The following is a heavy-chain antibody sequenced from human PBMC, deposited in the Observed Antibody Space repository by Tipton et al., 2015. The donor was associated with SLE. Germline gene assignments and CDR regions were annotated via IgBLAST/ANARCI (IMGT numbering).Heavy chain of an antibody. D-gene: IGHD3-22*01. CDR2: IYYSGST. CDR1: GGSISSSSYY. Sequence: TLSLTCTVSGGSISSSSYYWGWIRQPPGKGLEWIGSIYYSGSTYYNPSLKSRVTISVDTSKNQFSLKLSSVTAADTAVYYCARIGIYYDSSGYLDYGGQGTLVTVSS. J-gene: IGHJ4*02. CDR3: ARIGIYYDSSGYLDY. V-gene: IGHV4-39*07.